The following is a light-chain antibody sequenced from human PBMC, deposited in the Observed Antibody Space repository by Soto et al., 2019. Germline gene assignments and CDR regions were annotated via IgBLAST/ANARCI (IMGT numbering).Light chain of an antibody. J-gene: IGKJ4*01. CDR1: QSVSRN. CDR3: HQYNTWPPLT. CDR2: GAS. Sequence: EIVMTQSPATLSVSPGERATLSCRASQSVSRNLAWYQQKPGQAPRLLIYGASTRATGIPARFSGSGSGTEFTLTLSSLQSEDFAVYYCHQYNTWPPLTFGVSTQVEI. V-gene: IGKV3-15*01.